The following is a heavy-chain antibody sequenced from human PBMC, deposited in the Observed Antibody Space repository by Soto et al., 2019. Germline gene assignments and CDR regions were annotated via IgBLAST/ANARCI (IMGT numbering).Heavy chain of an antibody. J-gene: IGHJ4*02. CDR3: ARGTPVTTPEFF. CDR2: IIPIFGTT. V-gene: IGHV1-69*01. D-gene: IGHD1-1*01. Sequence: QMHLVQSGAEVKKPGSSVKVSCKASGGSFTYTLSWVRQAPGQGLEWMGGIIPIFGTTNYAQKFQDRVTITADESTKTAYLELNTLTSEDTAVYYCARGTPVTTPEFFWGQGTLVTVSS. CDR1: GGSFTYT.